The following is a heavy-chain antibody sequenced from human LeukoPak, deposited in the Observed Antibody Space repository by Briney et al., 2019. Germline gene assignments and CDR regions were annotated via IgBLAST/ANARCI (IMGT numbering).Heavy chain of an antibody. CDR1: GGSISSGGYY. CDR3: AKDLGGYGYWYFDL. Sequence: LSLTCTVSGGSISSGGYYWSWIRQAPGKGLEWVSAISGSGGSTYYADSVKGRFTISRDNSKNTLYLQMNSLRAEDTAVYYCAKDLGGYGYWYFDLWGRGTLVTVSS. J-gene: IGHJ2*01. D-gene: IGHD5-12*01. V-gene: IGHV3-23*01. CDR2: ISGSGGST.